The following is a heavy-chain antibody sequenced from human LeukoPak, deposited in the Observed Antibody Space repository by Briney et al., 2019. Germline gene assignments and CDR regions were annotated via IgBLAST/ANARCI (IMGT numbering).Heavy chain of an antibody. V-gene: IGHV1-69*13. D-gene: IGHD5-24*01. J-gene: IGHJ4*02. CDR1: GGTFSSYG. CDR2: IIPIFGTA. Sequence: SVKVSCKASGGTFSSYGISWVRQAPGQGLEWMGGIIPIFGTANYAQKFQGRVTITADESTSTAYMELSSLRSGDTAVYYCASGRDGYKNYWGQGTLVTVSS. CDR3: ASGRDGYKNY.